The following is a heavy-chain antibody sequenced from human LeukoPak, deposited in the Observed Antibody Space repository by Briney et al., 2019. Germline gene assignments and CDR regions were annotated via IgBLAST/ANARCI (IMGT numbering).Heavy chain of an antibody. J-gene: IGHJ5*02. CDR2: MNPKSGNT. CDR3: ARDRDIVVVVAALRQREMGGFDP. D-gene: IGHD2-15*01. Sequence: ASVKVSCKASVYTFTNYDSNWVRQATGQGPEWMGWMNPKSGNTGYAQKFQGRVTMTRNTSISTAYMELSSLRSDDTAVYYCARDRDIVVVVAALRQREMGGFDPWGQGTLVTVSS. V-gene: IGHV1-8*01. CDR1: VYTFTNYD.